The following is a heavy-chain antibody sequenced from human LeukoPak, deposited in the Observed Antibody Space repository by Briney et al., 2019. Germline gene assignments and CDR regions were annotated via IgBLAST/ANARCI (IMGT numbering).Heavy chain of an antibody. CDR2: ISDDGSGT. CDR1: GFTFSDYA. D-gene: IGHD3-22*01. V-gene: IGHV3-23*01. CDR3: ATDRERDPSVYYLV. Sequence: GGSLRLSCAASGFTFSDYAMSWVRQAPGQGLEWVSTISDDGSGTYYADSVKGRFTISKDNSKNTLFLQINSLRAEDSAVYYCATDRERDPSVYYLVGGQGTLITVSS. J-gene: IGHJ4*02.